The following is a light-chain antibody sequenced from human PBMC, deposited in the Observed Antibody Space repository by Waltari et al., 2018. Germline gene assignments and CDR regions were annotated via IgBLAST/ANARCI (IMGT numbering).Light chain of an antibody. V-gene: IGKV4-1*01. CDR2: WAP. CDR1: QSVLYSSNNKNF. Sequence: DIVMTQSPDSLAVSLGERATINCKSSQSVLYSSNNKNFLAWYQQKPGQPPKLLIHWAPIRESGVSDRFGGSGSGADFTLTISSLQAEDVAVYYCQQYYSFPLTFGGGTKVEIK. CDR3: QQYYSFPLT. J-gene: IGKJ4*01.